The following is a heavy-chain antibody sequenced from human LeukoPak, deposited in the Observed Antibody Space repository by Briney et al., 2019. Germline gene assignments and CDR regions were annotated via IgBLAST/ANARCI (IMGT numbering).Heavy chain of an antibody. J-gene: IGHJ4*02. CDR3: ARDWHDYGDPPSSDY. CDR2: ISSSSSYI. D-gene: IGHD4-17*01. V-gene: IGHV3-21*01. Sequence: PGGSLRLSCAASGFTVSSNYMNWVRQAPGKGLEWVSSISSSSSYIYYADSVKGRFTISRDNAKNSLYLQMNSLRAEDTAVYYCARDWHDYGDPPSSDYWGQGTLVTVSS. CDR1: GFTVSSNY.